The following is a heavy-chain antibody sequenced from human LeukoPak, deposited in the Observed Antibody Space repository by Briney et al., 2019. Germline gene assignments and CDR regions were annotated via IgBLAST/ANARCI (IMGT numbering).Heavy chain of an antibody. CDR3: ARGGGPHATPYYVWGSYRPLDY. V-gene: IGHV1-18*01. Sequence: ASVKVSCKASGYTFTSYGISWVRQAPGQGLEWMGWISAYNGNTNYAQKLQGRVTMTTDTSTSTAYMELRSLRSDDTAVYYCARGGGPHATPYYVWGSYRPLDYWGQGTLVTVSS. J-gene: IGHJ4*02. CDR2: ISAYNGNT. CDR1: GYTFTSYG. D-gene: IGHD3-16*02.